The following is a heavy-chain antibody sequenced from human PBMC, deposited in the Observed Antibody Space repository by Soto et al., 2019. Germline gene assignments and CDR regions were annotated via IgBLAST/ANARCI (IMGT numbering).Heavy chain of an antibody. D-gene: IGHD6-19*01. Sequence: LRLSCAASGFTFDSYGMHWVRQAPGKGLEWVAFISYDGGNEYYADSVKGRFTISRDNSKNTLYLQMNSLRAEDTAVYYCAKSLAVAAGWFDPWGQGVLVTVSS. V-gene: IGHV3-30*18. J-gene: IGHJ5*02. CDR2: ISYDGGNE. CDR1: GFTFDSYG. CDR3: AKSLAVAAGWFDP.